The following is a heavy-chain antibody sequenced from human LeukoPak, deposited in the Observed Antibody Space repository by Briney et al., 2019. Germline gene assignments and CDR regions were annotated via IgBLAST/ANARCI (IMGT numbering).Heavy chain of an antibody. CDR1: GCSISSGGYY. CDR3: ARGDDTAIVTGFDY. D-gene: IGHD5-18*01. J-gene: IGHJ4*02. Sequence: PSETLFLTCTVSGCSISSGGYYWGWHRQHPGKGLERTRYIYYSGGTYYNPSLKSRVTISVDTSKNQFSMKRSSVTAADTAVYCCARGDDTAIVTGFDYWGQGTLVTVSP. V-gene: IGHV4-31*03. CDR2: IYYSGGT.